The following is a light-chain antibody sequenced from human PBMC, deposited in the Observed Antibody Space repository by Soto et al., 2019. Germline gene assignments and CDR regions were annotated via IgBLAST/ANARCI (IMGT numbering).Light chain of an antibody. CDR1: LNIATY. CDR3: QQSYNTPLT. V-gene: IGKV1-39*01. CDR2: TAS. Sequence: DIQMTQSPSPLSASVGDRVTITCRASLNIATYLNWYQQTPGKAPKLLIYTASTLQSGVPSRFSGSGSGTDFTLTISSLLPEDFATFYCQQSYNTPLTFGGGTKVEI. J-gene: IGKJ4*01.